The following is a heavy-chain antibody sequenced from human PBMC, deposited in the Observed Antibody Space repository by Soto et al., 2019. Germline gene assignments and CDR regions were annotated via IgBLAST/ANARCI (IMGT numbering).Heavy chain of an antibody. CDR2: VSGSGSYT. J-gene: IGHJ4*02. Sequence: VQLLESGGGLVQPGGSLRLSCAASGFTFSSYAMAWVRQAPGKGLEWVSAVSGSGSYTYYAGSVKGRFTVSRDNSKNTLYLQMNSLRAEDTAVYYCAKDYGNWGEVRILEYWGQGTLVTVPS. CDR3: AKDYGNWGEVRILEY. D-gene: IGHD3-10*01. CDR1: GFTFSSYA. V-gene: IGHV3-23*01.